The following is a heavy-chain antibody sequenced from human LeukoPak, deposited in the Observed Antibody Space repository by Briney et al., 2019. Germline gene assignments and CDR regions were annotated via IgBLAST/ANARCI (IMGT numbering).Heavy chain of an antibody. V-gene: IGHV3-33*01. CDR3: ARASGYGRGWPSEY. CDR1: GFSVRTYG. J-gene: IGHJ4*02. CDR2: IWNDGSQT. Sequence: GRSLRLSCAPSGFSVRTYGMYWFRQAPGKGLEWVAIIWNDGSQTYYAESVKGRFTISKDDSENTVYLQMNSLRVEDTAVYYCARASGYGRGWPSEYWGQGTQVTVAS. D-gene: IGHD6-19*01.